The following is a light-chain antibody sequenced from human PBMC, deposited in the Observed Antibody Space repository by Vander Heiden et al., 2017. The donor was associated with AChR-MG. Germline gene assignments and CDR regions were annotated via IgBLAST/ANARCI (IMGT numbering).Light chain of an antibody. CDR3: QQRHNWPFT. CDR2: DAS. J-gene: IGKJ2*01. Sequence: EIVLTQSPATLSLSPGERATLSCRASQSVSSYLAWYQQKPGQAPRLLIYDASNRATGIPARFSGSGSGTDFTLTISSLEPEDFAVYYCQQRHNWPFTFGQRTKMEIK. CDR1: QSVSSY. V-gene: IGKV3-11*01.